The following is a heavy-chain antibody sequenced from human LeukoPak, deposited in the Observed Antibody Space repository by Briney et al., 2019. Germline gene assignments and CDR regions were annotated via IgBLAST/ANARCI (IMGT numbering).Heavy chain of an antibody. CDR2: IYTSGTT. V-gene: IGHV4-4*07. CDR1: GGSISSYY. D-gene: IGHD3-22*01. CDR3: ARGSYYDSSGYYVDPFDY. Sequence: SETLSLTCTVSGGSISSYYWSWIRQSAGKGLEWIGRIYTSGTTNYNPSLKSRVTMSVDTSKNQFSLKLSSVTAADTAVYYCARGSYYDSSGYYVDPFDYWGQGTLVTVSS. J-gene: IGHJ4*02.